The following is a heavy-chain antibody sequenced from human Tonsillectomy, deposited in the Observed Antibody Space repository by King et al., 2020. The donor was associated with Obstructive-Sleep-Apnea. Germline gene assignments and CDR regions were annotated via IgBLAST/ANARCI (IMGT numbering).Heavy chain of an antibody. CDR3: ARATPKRGYSYTRGDFEGY. D-gene: IGHD5-18*01. CDR2: INHSGST. V-gene: IGHV4-34*01. J-gene: IGHJ4*02. CDR1: GGSFSGYY. Sequence: VQLQQWGAGLLKPSETLSLTCAVYGGSFSGYYWSWIRQPPGKGLEWIGEINHSGSTNYNPSLKSRVTISVDTSKNQFSLKLSSVTAADTAVYYCARATPKRGYSYTRGDFEGYWGQGTLVTVSS.